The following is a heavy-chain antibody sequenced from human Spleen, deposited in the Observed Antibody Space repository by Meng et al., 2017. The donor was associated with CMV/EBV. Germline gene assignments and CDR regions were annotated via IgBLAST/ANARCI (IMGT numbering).Heavy chain of an antibody. V-gene: IGHV1-46*01. J-gene: IGHJ4*02. CDR2: INPSGGGT. D-gene: IGHD3-10*01. CDR3: ARDLSHYYGSGRRIDY. Sequence: ASVKVSCKATGYTFTSYYIQWVRQAPGQGLEWMGIINPSGGGTTYARKFQGRVTMTRDTSTSTVYMELSSLRSDDTAVYFCARDLSHYYGSGRRIDYWGQGTLVTVFS. CDR1: GYTFTSYY.